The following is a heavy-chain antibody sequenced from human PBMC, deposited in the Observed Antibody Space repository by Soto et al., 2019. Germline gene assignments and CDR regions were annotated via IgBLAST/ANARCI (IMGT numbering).Heavy chain of an antibody. CDR1: GFTFDDNA. V-gene: IGHV3-9*01. J-gene: IGHJ5*02. CDR2: INWKSDI. CDR3: ARGGVIAARHNLSSDP. Sequence: GWSLRLSGAVSGFTFDDNAMHWVRQAPEKGLEWVSGINWKSDIGYADSVKGRFTISRDNAKNSLYLQMNSLRAEDTAVYYCARGGVIAARHNLSSDPCGQGPLLTLS. D-gene: IGHD6-6*01.